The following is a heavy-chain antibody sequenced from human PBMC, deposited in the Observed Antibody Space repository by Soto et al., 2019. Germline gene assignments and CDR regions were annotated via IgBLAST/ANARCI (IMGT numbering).Heavy chain of an antibody. CDR1: GGSISSSSYY. Sequence: QLQLQESGPGLVKPSETLSLTCTVSGGSISSSSYYWGWIRQPPGKGLEWIVSNYYSGRTYYNPSLKSRVTIAVDTSKNQFALELSSVTAADTAVYYGATLQGGYDDHYFDYWGQGTLVTVSS. D-gene: IGHD5-12*01. V-gene: IGHV4-39*01. CDR2: NYYSGRT. J-gene: IGHJ4*02. CDR3: ATLQGGYDDHYFDY.